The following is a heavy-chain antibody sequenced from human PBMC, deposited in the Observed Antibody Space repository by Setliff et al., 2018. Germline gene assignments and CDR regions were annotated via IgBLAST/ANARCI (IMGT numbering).Heavy chain of an antibody. CDR2: INPNGDRT. CDR3: ARSTSWFSTNY. J-gene: IGHJ4*02. Sequence: ASVKVSCKSSGYTFTSYGINWVRQAPGQGLEWMMMINPNGDRTTYAQKFQGRVTMTRDTSTSTVYMELSSLRSEDTAVYYCARSTSWFSTNYWGQGTPVTVSS. D-gene: IGHD2-2*01. V-gene: IGHV1-46*03. CDR1: GYTFTSYG.